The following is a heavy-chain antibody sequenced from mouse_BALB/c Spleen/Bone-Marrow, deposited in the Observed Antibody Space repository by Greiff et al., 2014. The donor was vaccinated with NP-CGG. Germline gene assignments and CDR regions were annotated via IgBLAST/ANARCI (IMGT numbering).Heavy chain of an antibody. CDR1: GYTFTSYY. CDR3: ARERRPRAMDY. V-gene: IGHV1S56*01. Sequence: VQLQQSGPELVKPGASVRISCKASGYTFTSYYIHWVKQRPGQGLEWIGWIYPGNVNTKYNEKFKGKATLTADKSSSTAYMQLSSLTSEDSAVYFCARERRPRAMDYWGQGTSVTVSS. CDR2: IYPGNVNT. J-gene: IGHJ4*01.